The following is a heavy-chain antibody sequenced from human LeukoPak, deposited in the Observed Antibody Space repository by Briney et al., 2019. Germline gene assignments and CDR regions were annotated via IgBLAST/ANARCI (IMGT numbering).Heavy chain of an antibody. CDR2: IYGGGST. J-gene: IGHJ5*02. CDR3: ARDLRSCSGGECYEYKWFDP. V-gene: IGHV3-53*04. D-gene: IGHD2-21*01. Sequence: GGSLTLPCGASGFTVNSNYMAWVRQAPGKGLEWVAFIYGGGSTHYSESVRGRFTISRHNSNNTLYLQMGSLRPEDTGVYYCARDLRSCSGGECYEYKWFDPWGQGTLVTVSS. CDR1: GFTVNSNY.